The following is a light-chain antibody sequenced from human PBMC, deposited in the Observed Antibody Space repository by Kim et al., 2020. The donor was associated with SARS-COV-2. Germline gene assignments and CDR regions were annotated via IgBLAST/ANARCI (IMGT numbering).Light chain of an antibody. J-gene: IGKJ1*01. CDR1: QDIANS. V-gene: IGKV1-27*01. Sequence: EAVGDRVTLTCRASQDIANSLAWYQQKPGKVPQVLIYAASTLQSGVPSRFSGSGSGTEFTLTIGSLQTEDVATYYCQKYNSAPWTFGPGTKVDIK. CDR2: AAS. CDR3: QKYNSAPWT.